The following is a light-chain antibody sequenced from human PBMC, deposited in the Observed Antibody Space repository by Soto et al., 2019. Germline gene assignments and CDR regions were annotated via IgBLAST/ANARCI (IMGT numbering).Light chain of an antibody. CDR2: KAS. CDR3: QQHSSYPLT. Sequence: DIQMTQSPSTLSAFVGDRVTITCRASQSISSWLAWYQQKVGQAPKLLIYKASGLESGVPPRFSGSGSGTEFTLTISSLQPDGFATYYCQQHSSYPLTFGPGTKVDIK. CDR1: QSISSW. J-gene: IGKJ3*01. V-gene: IGKV1-5*03.